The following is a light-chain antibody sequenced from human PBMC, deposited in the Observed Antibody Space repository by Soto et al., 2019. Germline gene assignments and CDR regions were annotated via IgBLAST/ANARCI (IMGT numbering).Light chain of an antibody. CDR2: HTS. Sequence: EIVLTQSPGTLSLSPGDRATLSCRVGRSVDSRFLAWYQQKPGQAPRLLIYHTSTRATGIPDRFSGSASGTDFSLTITRLEPEDFAVYYCQRYDGSPFYTFGQGTKVDIK. J-gene: IGKJ2*01. V-gene: IGKV3-20*01. CDR3: QRYDGSPFYT. CDR1: RSVDSRF.